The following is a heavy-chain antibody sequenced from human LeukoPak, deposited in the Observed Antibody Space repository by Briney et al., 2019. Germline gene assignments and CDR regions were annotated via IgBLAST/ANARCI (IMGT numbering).Heavy chain of an antibody. CDR1: GGSISSYY. CDR3: ARDSNYDSSGYYSVSDY. J-gene: IGHJ4*02. V-gene: IGHV4-4*07. CDR2: IYTSGST. Sequence: PSETLSLTCTVSGGSISSYYCSWIRQPAGKGLEWIGRIYTSGSTNYNPSLKSRVTMSVDTSKNQFSLKLSSVTAADTAVYYCARDSNYDSSGYYSVSDYWGQGTLVTVSS. D-gene: IGHD3-22*01.